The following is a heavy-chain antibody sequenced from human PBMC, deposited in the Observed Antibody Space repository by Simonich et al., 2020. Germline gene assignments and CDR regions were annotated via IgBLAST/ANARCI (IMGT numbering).Heavy chain of an antibody. CDR1: GYTFTGYY. Sequence: QVQLVQSGAEVKKPGASVKVSCKASGYTFTGYYMHWVRQAPGQGLAWKGWINPNSGGTNNAQKFQGRVTMTRDTSISTAYMELSRLRSDDTAVYYCARDLRGSYYYYYYMDVWGKGTTVTVSS. V-gene: IGHV1-2*02. CDR2: INPNSGGT. J-gene: IGHJ6*03. D-gene: IGHD1-26*01. CDR3: ARDLRGSYYYYYYMDV.